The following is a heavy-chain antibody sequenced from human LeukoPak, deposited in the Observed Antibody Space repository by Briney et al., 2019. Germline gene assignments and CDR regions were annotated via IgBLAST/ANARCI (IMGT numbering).Heavy chain of an antibody. D-gene: IGHD1-26*01. V-gene: IGHV1-18*01. Sequence: ASVKVSCKASGYTFIRNGISWVRQALGQGLEWMGWISPYNENRKYLQKLQGRVTLSTDTSTSTAYMELRSLTSDDTAVYYCAREESIGRYQFLHDYWGQGTLVTVSS. J-gene: IGHJ4*02. CDR3: AREESIGRYQFLHDY. CDR1: GYTFIRNG. CDR2: ISPYNENR.